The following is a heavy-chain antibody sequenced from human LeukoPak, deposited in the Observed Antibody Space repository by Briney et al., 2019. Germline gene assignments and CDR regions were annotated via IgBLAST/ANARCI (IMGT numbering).Heavy chain of an antibody. V-gene: IGHV3-23*01. Sequence: PGGSLRLSCAASGFTFSSYAMTWARQAPGKGLEWISAVSYDITRTFYADSVKGRFAISRDNSRNTLFLQMNSLRADDTAVYYCARPGCGGNCYYRMDVWGKGTTVTVSS. D-gene: IGHD2-21*01. CDR1: GFTFSSYA. CDR2: VSYDITRT. CDR3: ARPGCGGNCYYRMDV. J-gene: IGHJ6*04.